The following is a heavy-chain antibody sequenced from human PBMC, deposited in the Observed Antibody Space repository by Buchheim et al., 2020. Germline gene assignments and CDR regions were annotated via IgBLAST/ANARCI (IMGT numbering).Heavy chain of an antibody. Sequence: QEQVQQWGAGLLKPSETLSLTCAVYGGSSSVYYWNWIRQSPGKGLEWIGEISHAGFTNYNPSLKSRVTISVDTSKNQFSLKLSSVTAADTAVYYCARGQLGDGSGSLDGYWGQGTL. CDR3: ARGQLGDGSGSLDGY. D-gene: IGHD3-10*01. CDR2: ISHAGFT. CDR1: GGSSSVYY. J-gene: IGHJ4*02. V-gene: IGHV4-34*02.